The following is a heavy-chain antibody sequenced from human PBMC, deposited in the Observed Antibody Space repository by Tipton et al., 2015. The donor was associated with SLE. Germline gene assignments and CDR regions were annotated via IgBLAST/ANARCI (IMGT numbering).Heavy chain of an antibody. D-gene: IGHD4-17*01. V-gene: IGHV4-61*02. CDR2: IYSSGST. Sequence: TLSLTCTVSGASIRSGSHYWSWIRQPAGKGLEWIGRIYSSGSTNYNPSLKSRVTISVDTSKNQFSLKLRSVTAADTAMYYCARDYGDFNWFDPWGQGTLVTVSS. CDR1: GASIRSGSHY. CDR3: ARDYGDFNWFDP. J-gene: IGHJ5*02.